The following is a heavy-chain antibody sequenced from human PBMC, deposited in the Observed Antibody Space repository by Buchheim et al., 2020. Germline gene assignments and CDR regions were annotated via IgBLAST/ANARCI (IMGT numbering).Heavy chain of an antibody. CDR2: IIPILGIA. J-gene: IGHJ5*02. Sequence: QVQLVQSGAEVKKPGSSVKVSCKASGGTFSSYAISWVRQAPGQGLEWMGRIIPILGIANYAQKFQGRVTITADKSTSTAYMELSSLRSEDTAVYYCARDQYYYDRRGYNWFDPWGQGTL. CDR3: ARDQYYYDRRGYNWFDP. V-gene: IGHV1-69*04. CDR1: GGTFSSYA. D-gene: IGHD3-22*01.